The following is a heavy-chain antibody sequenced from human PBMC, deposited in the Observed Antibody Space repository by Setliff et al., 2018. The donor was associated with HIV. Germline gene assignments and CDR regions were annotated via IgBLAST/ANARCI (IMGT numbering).Heavy chain of an antibody. CDR1: GYTFTSYG. V-gene: IGHV1-18*01. CDR3: ARMNFPGIALAGNYFDY. D-gene: IGHD6-19*01. CDR2: ISAYNGNT. Sequence: ASVKVSCKASGYTFTSYGISWVRQAPGQGLEWMGWISAYNGNTNYAQKLQGRVTMTTDTSSSTAYLDLRSLRVEDTAVYYCARMNFPGIALAGNYFDYWGQGTLVTVSS. J-gene: IGHJ4*02.